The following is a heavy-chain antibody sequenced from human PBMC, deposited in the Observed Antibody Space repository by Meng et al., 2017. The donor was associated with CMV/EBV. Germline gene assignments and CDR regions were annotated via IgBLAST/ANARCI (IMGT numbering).Heavy chain of an antibody. J-gene: IGHJ5*02. CDR3: ARGRSGTGRRRIAAAGWFDP. CDR2: INHSRST. Sequence: SETLSLTCAVHGGSFSGYYWSWIRQPPGKGLEWIGEINHSRSTNYNPSLKSRVTISVDTSKNQFSLKLSSVTAADTAVYYCARGRSGTGRRRIAAAGWFDPWGQGTLVTVSS. V-gene: IGHV4-34*01. CDR1: GGSFSGYY. D-gene: IGHD6-13*01.